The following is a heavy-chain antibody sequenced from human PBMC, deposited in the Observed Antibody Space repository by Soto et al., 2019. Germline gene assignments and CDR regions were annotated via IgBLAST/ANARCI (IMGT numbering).Heavy chain of an antibody. V-gene: IGHV4-31*03. J-gene: IGHJ6*02. D-gene: IGHD2-15*01. CDR3: ARESKLLPYYYGMDV. Sequence: PSETLSLTCTVSGGSISSGGYYWSWIRQHPGKGLEWIGYIYYSGSTYYNPSLKSRVTISVDTSKNQFSLKLSSVTAADTAVYYCARESKLLPYYYGMDVWGQGTTVTVS. CDR1: GGSISSGGYY. CDR2: IYYSGST.